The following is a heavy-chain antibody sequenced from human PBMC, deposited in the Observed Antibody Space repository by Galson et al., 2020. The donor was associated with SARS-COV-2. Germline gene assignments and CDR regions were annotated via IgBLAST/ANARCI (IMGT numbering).Heavy chain of an antibody. CDR1: GFTFSDYY. J-gene: IGHJ6*02. D-gene: IGHD6-19*01. CDR2: ISSSGSTI. Sequence: GESLKISCAASGFTFSDYYMSWIRQAPGKGLEWVSYISSSGSTIYYADSVKGRFTISRDNAKNSLYLQMNSLRAEDTAVYYCARGYSSGWPAGSYYYYGMDVWGQGTTVTVSS. V-gene: IGHV3-11*01. CDR3: ARGYSSGWPAGSYYYYGMDV.